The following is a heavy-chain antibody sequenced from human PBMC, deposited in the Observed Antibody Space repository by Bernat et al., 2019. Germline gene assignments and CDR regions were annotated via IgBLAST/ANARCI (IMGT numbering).Heavy chain of an antibody. CDR3: AKELGRGYCTNGVCYTSAFDI. CDR1: GFTFSNYG. Sequence: QVQLVESGGGVVQPGRSLRLSCAASGFTFSNYGMHWVRQAPGKGLEWVAVISYDGSNKYYADSVKGRFTISRDNSKNTLYLQMNSLRAEDTAVYYCAKELGRGYCTNGVCYTSAFDIWGQGTMVTVSS. CDR2: ISYDGSNK. D-gene: IGHD2-8*01. J-gene: IGHJ3*02. V-gene: IGHV3-30*18.